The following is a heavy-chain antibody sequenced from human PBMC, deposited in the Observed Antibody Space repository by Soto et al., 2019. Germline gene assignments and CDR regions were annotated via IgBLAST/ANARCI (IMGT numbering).Heavy chain of an antibody. J-gene: IGHJ4*02. CDR3: ARSVAVPGAHIDY. D-gene: IGHD6-19*01. Sequence: PETLSLTCSVSGGSISGSYWSWIRQSPGKGLEWLGYVYYTGSTNYSPSLRSRVSISVDTSKNEFSLRLSSVTAADTAVYFCARSVAVPGAHIDYWGQGTQVTVSS. V-gene: IGHV4-59*01. CDR1: GGSISGSY. CDR2: VYYTGST.